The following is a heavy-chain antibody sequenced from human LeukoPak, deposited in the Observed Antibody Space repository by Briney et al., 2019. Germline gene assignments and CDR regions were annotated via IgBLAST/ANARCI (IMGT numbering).Heavy chain of an antibody. CDR3: ARRGAIVLMVYAHKNRAFDI. V-gene: IGHV1-8*03. J-gene: IGHJ3*02. D-gene: IGHD2-8*01. CDR2: MNPNSGNT. CDR1: GYTFTSYG. Sequence: GASVKVSCKASGYTFTSYGINWVRQATGQGLEWMGWMNPNSGNTGYAQKFQGRVTITRNTSISTAYMELSSLRSEDTAVYYCARRGAIVLMVYAHKNRAFDIWGQGTMVTVSS.